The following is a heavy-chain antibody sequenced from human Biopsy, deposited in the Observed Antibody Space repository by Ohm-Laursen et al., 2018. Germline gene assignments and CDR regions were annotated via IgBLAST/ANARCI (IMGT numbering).Heavy chain of an antibody. D-gene: IGHD2/OR15-2a*01. J-gene: IGHJ6*02. CDR1: GGSISSDY. CDR3: ARATNSTSWAYYYFYGMDV. V-gene: IGHV4-59*01. CDR2: IYYSDST. Sequence: TLSLTCTVSGGSISSDYWSWIRQTPGPGLEWLGYIYYSDSTNSNPSLKSRVTISVDTSKNQFSLRLNSMTATDTAVDYCARATNSTSWAYYYFYGMDVWGQGTTVTVSS.